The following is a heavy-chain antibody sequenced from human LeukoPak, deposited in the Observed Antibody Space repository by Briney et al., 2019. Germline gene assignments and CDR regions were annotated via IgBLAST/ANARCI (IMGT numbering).Heavy chain of an antibody. V-gene: IGHV4-59*01. CDR2: IYYSGST. Sequence: SVTLSLTCTVSGDSISSYYWSWLRQPPGKGLEWFGYIYYSGSTNYKPSLKSRVTISVDTSKNQFSLKLSSVTAADTVVYYCARSGYRYGADALDIWGQGTMVTVSS. CDR3: ARSGYRYGADALDI. CDR1: GDSISSYY. J-gene: IGHJ3*02. D-gene: IGHD5-18*01.